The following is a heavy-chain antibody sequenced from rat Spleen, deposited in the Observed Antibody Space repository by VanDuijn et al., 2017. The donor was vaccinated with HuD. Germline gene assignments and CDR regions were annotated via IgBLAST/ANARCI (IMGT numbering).Heavy chain of an antibody. CDR1: GFTFSDYA. D-gene: IGHD1-2*01. CDR2: INMGGGDT. CDR3: ARLGITLGAGHWFAY. Sequence: EVQLVESGGGLVQPGNSLKLSCVASGFTFSDYAMAWVRQSPKKGLEWVAFINMGGGDTYYRDSVKGRFTISRDDAKNTQYLQMDSLRSEDTATYYCARLGITLGAGHWFAYWGQGTLVTVSS. J-gene: IGHJ3*01. V-gene: IGHV5S14*01.